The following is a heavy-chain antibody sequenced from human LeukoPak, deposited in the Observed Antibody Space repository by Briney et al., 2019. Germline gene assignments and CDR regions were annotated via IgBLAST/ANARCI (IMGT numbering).Heavy chain of an antibody. CDR3: ARDGLLYGWGSSSTYYGRDV. CDR1: GGSISSGDYY. J-gene: IGHJ6*04. CDR2: IYYSGST. V-gene: IGHV4-30-4*01. Sequence: SETLSLTCTVSGGSISSGDYYWSWIRQPPGKGLEWIGYIYYSGSTYYNPSLKSRVTISVDTSKNQFSLKLSSVTAADTAVYYWARDGLLYGWGSSSTYYGRDVGGKGTPFTFPS. D-gene: IGHD3-10*01.